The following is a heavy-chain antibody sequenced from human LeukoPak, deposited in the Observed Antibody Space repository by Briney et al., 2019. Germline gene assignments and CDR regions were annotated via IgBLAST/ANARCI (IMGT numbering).Heavy chain of an antibody. J-gene: IGHJ4*02. V-gene: IGHV4-59*01. Sequence: SETLSLTCTVSGGSISGYFWSWIRQPPEKGLGWIAYIYYSGSTDYSPSLKSRVTISVDTSKNQFSLKLSSVTAADTAVYYCAKDYSNNGGFDYWGQGTLVTVSS. CDR3: AKDYSNNGGFDY. CDR2: IYYSGST. CDR1: GGSISGYF. D-gene: IGHD4-11*01.